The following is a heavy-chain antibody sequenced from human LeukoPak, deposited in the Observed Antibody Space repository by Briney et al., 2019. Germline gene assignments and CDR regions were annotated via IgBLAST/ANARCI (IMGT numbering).Heavy chain of an antibody. J-gene: IGHJ4*02. V-gene: IGHV1-2*02. D-gene: IGHD3-10*01. Sequence: ASVKVSCKASGYTFTSYGISWVRQAPGQGLEWMGWVDPNSGGTNYAQKFQGRVTMTRDTSITTAYMEMTRVRSDDTAVYYCARDLAPPPYYYGTGCPDDWGQGTLVTVSS. CDR3: ARDLAPPPYYYGTGCPDD. CDR2: VDPNSGGT. CDR1: GYTFTSYG.